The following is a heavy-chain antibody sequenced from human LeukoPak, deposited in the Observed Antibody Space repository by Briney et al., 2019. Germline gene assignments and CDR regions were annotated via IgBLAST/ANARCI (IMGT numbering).Heavy chain of an antibody. CDR2: IYYSGST. CDR3: ARCSATDWLPWVPIDY. J-gene: IGHJ4*02. Sequence: SETLSLTCTVSGGSISGSSYYWGWIRQPPGKGLEWIGSIYYSGSTYYNPSLKSRVTISVDTSKNQFSLKLSSVTAADTAVYYCARCSATDWLPWVPIDYWGQGTLVTVSS. V-gene: IGHV4-39*01. CDR1: GGSISGSSYY. D-gene: IGHD3-9*01.